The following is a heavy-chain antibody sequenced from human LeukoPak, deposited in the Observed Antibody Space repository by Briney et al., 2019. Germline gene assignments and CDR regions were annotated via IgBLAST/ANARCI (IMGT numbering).Heavy chain of an antibody. CDR2: ISITSVYI. D-gene: IGHD4-17*01. Sequence: GGSLRLSCAASGFTLSSYSMNWVRQAPGKGLEWLSSISITSVYIYYADSVKGRFTISRHNTKNSLYLQMKSLRPEDTAVYYCARESGTVTNDYWGQGTLVSVSS. CDR3: ARESGTVTNDY. V-gene: IGHV3-21*01. CDR1: GFTLSSYS. J-gene: IGHJ4*02.